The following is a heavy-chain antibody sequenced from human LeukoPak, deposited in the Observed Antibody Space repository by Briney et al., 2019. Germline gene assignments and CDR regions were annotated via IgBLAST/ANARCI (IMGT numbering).Heavy chain of an antibody. D-gene: IGHD1-7*01. J-gene: IGHJ4*02. V-gene: IGHV3-30*02. CDR2: IRFDGTTT. Sequence: PGGSLRLSCGASGFSFSDHAMHWVRQAPDKGLEWVAFIRFDGTTTDYTDSVKGRFTISRDNSKNTLFLQMNSLRAEDTAVYYCAKGRKRWNYEGYYFDYWGQGTLVTVSS. CDR1: GFSFSDHA. CDR3: AKGRKRWNYEGYYFDY.